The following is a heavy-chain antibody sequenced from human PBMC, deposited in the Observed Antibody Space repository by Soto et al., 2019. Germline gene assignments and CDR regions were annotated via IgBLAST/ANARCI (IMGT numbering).Heavy chain of an antibody. CDR3: ARALDFWSAYFDY. V-gene: IGHV3-64*01. J-gene: IGHJ4*02. CDR2: ISSNGGST. CDR1: GFTFSSSA. D-gene: IGHD3-3*01. Sequence: GGSLRLSCAASGFTFSSSAMHWVRQAPGKGLEYVSAISSNGGSTYYANSVKGRFTISRDNSKNTLYLQMGSLRAEDMAVYYCARALDFWSAYFDYWGQGSLVTVSS.